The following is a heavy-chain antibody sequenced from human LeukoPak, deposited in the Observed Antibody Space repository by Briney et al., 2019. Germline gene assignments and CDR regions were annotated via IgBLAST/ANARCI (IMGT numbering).Heavy chain of an antibody. CDR3: ARLISSSWYHEVLLGRDY. D-gene: IGHD6-13*01. V-gene: IGHV4-39*01. CDR2: IYYSGST. Sequence: WVRQAPGKGLEWIGYIYYSGSTYYNPSLKSRVTISVDTSKNQFSLKLSSVTAADTAVYYCARLISSSWYHEVLLGRDYWGQGTLVTVSS. J-gene: IGHJ4*02.